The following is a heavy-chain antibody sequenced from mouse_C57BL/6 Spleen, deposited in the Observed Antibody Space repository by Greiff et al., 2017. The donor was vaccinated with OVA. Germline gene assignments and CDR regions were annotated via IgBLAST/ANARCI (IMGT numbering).Heavy chain of an antibody. D-gene: IGHD2-5*01. CDR2: INPSSGYT. Sequence: VQLQQSGAELARPGASVKMSCKASGYTFTSYTMHWVKQRPGQGLEWIGYINPSSGYTKYNQKFKDKATLTADKSSSTAYRQLSSLTSEDSAVYYCARGGYYSTWYFDVWGTGTTVTVSS. CDR1: GYTFTSYT. V-gene: IGHV1-4*01. CDR3: ARGGYYSTWYFDV. J-gene: IGHJ1*03.